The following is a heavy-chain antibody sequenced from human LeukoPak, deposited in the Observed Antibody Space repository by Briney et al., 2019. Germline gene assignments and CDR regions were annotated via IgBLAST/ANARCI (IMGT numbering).Heavy chain of an antibody. CDR1: GFTVSSNY. Sequence: PGRSLRLSRAASGFTVSSNYMSWVRQAPGKGLEWVSVIYSGGSTYYADSVKGRFTISRDNSKNTLYLQMNSLRAEDTAVYYCARAQCSSTSCYYGYWGQGTLVTVSS. D-gene: IGHD2-2*01. V-gene: IGHV3-53*01. CDR2: IYSGGST. J-gene: IGHJ4*02. CDR3: ARAQCSSTSCYYGY.